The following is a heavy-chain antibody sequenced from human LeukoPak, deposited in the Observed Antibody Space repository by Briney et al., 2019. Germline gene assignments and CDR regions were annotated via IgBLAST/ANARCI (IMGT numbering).Heavy chain of an antibody. CDR3: ARSDYVWNGPPYYFDY. CDR2: ISAYNGNT. D-gene: IGHD3-16*01. Sequence: GASVRVSFTASGYTYTIYGISWVRQAPGQGLEWMGWISAYNGNTNYAQELQGRVTMTTDTSTSTAYMELRSLRSDDTAVYYCARSDYVWNGPPYYFDYWGQGTLVTVSS. V-gene: IGHV1-18*01. CDR1: GYTYTIYG. J-gene: IGHJ4*02.